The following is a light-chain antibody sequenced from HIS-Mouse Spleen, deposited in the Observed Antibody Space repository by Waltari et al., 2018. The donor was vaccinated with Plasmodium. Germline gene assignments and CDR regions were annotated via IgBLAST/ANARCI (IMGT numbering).Light chain of an antibody. CDR1: SSDVGSYNL. CDR3: CSYAGSRMV. CDR2: EGS. J-gene: IGLJ2*01. Sequence: QSALTQPASVSGSPGQSITISCTGTSSDVGSYNLVSWYQPHPGKAPKLMIYEGSKRPSGVANRFAGSKSGNTASLTISVLQAEDEADYYCCSYAGSRMVFGGGTKLTVL. V-gene: IGLV2-23*01.